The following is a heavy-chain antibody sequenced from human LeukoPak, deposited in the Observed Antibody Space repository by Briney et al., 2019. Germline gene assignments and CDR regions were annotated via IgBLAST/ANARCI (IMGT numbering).Heavy chain of an antibody. CDR1: GGSFSGYY. CDR2: INHSGST. CDR3: AREDSRTFDI. V-gene: IGHV4-34*01. J-gene: IGHJ3*02. D-gene: IGHD6-13*01. Sequence: PSETLSLTCAAYGGSFSGYYWSWIRQPPGKGLEWIGEINHSGSTNYNPSLKSRVTISVDTSKNQFSLKLSSVTAADTAVYYCAREDSRTFDIWGQGTMVTVSS.